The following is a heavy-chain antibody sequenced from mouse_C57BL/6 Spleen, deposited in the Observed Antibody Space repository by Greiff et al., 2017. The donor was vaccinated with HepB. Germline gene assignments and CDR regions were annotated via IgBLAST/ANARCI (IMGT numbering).Heavy chain of an antibody. J-gene: IGHJ2*01. D-gene: IGHD1-1*01. Sequence: QVQLKQSGPELVKPGASVKISCKASGYAFSSSWMNWVKQRPGKGLEWIGRIYPGDGDTNYNGKFKGKATLTADISSSTAYMQLSSLTSEDSAVYFCARRRGAWETTVEYYLDNWGQGTTLTVAS. CDR1: GYAFSSSW. V-gene: IGHV1-82*01. CDR3: ARRRGAWETTVEYYLDN. CDR2: IYPGDGDT.